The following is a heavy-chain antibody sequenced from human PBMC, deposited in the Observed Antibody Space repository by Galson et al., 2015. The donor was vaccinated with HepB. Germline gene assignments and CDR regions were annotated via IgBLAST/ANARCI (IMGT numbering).Heavy chain of an antibody. Sequence: SLRLSCAASGFTFSSYAMHWVRQAPGKGLEWVAVISYDGSNKYYADSVKGRFTISRDNSKNTLYLQMNSLRAEDTAVYYCARADHIVVVTANSAAGYWGQGTLVTVSS. CDR3: ARADHIVVVTANSAAGY. V-gene: IGHV3-30*04. D-gene: IGHD2-21*02. CDR1: GFTFSSYA. J-gene: IGHJ4*02. CDR2: ISYDGSNK.